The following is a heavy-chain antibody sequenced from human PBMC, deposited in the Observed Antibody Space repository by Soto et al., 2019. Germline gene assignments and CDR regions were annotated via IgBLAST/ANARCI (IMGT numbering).Heavy chain of an antibody. Sequence: QITLKEAGPTLVKPTQTLTLTCTFSGFSLSTRGVAVGWIRQSPGKALEWLALIYWDDDKRYRPSLQNRLTITSDTSKHQVVLSMTSMDPVDTATYYCARHISVSRAEAYDYWGQGTLVLVSS. V-gene: IGHV2-5*02. CDR1: GFSLSTRGVA. J-gene: IGHJ4*02. CDR2: IYWDDDK. CDR3: ARHISVSRAEAYDY. D-gene: IGHD2-21*01.